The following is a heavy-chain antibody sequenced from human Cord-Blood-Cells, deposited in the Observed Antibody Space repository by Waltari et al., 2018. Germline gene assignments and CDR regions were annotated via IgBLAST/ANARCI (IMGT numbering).Heavy chain of an antibody. J-gene: IGHJ3*02. Sequence: QVQLVQSGAEVKKPGASVKVSCMASGYTFTGYYLYWVRQAPGQGLECMGWNNPNSGGTNYAQKFQGRVTITKETSISTADMWLGRLRSDDTAVYYCASVISYAFDIWGQVTMVTVTS. CDR3: ASVISYAFDI. CDR1: GYTFTGYY. CDR2: NNPNSGGT. V-gene: IGHV1-2*02. D-gene: IGHD2-15*01.